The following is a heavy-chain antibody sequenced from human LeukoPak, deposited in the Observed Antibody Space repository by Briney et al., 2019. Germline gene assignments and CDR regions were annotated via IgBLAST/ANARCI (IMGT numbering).Heavy chain of an antibody. J-gene: IGHJ4*02. Sequence: ASVKVSCKTSGYTFSTYGISWVRQAPGQGLEWMGWISVYNGNTNYAQKLQGRVTMTTDTSTNTAYMELNSLRAEDTAVYYCARGRIQLLWFGELLDYLKEREYYFDYWGQGTLVTVSS. V-gene: IGHV1-18*01. D-gene: IGHD3-10*01. CDR3: ARGRIQLLWFGELLDYLKEREYYFDY. CDR2: ISVYNGNT. CDR1: GYTFSTYG.